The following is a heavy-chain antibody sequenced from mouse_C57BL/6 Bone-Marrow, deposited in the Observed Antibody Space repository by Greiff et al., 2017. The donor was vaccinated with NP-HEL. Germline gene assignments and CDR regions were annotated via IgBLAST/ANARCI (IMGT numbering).Heavy chain of an antibody. V-gene: IGHV1-81*01. Sequence: VQLQQSGAELARPGASVKLSCKASGYTFTSYGISWVKQRTGQGLEWIGEIYPRSGNTYYNEKFKGTATLTADKSSSTAYMELRSLTSEDSAVYFCAGDYGSSSFAYWGQGTLVTVSA. J-gene: IGHJ3*01. D-gene: IGHD1-1*01. CDR2: IYPRSGNT. CDR3: AGDYGSSSFAY. CDR1: GYTFTSYG.